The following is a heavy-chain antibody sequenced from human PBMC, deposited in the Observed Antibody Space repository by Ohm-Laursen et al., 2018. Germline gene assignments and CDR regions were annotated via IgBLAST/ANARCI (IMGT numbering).Heavy chain of an antibody. J-gene: IGHJ3*02. Sequence: SLRLSCTASGFTFSSYGMHWVRQAPGKGLEWVADISYDGINKYYADSVKGRFTISRDNSKNTLYLQMNSLRVEDTAVYYCAKGRYNYDSSHAFDIWGQGTMVTVSS. D-gene: IGHD3-22*01. CDR2: ISYDGINK. CDR1: GFTFSSYG. V-gene: IGHV3-30*18. CDR3: AKGRYNYDSSHAFDI.